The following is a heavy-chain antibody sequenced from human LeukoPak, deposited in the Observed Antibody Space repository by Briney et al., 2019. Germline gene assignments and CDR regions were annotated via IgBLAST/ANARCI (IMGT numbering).Heavy chain of an antibody. CDR1: GFTVSSNY. D-gene: IGHD3-22*01. CDR2: IYSGGST. Sequence: GGSLRLSCAASGFTVSSNYMSWVRQAPGKGLEWVAVIYSGGSTYYADSVKGRFTISRDNSKNTLYLQMNSLRAEDTAVYYCATNYYDSSGPLPFAFDIWGQGTMGIVSS. CDR3: ATNYYDSSGPLPFAFDI. J-gene: IGHJ3*02. V-gene: IGHV3-53*01.